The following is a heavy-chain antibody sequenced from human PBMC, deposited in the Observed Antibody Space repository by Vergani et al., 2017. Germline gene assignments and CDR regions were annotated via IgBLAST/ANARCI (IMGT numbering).Heavy chain of an antibody. CDR1: GYTFTGYY. Sequence: QVLLVQSGAEVKKPGASVKVSCKASGYTFTGYYMHWVRQAPGQGLEWMGWINPNSGGTNYAQKFQGWVTMTRDTSISTDYLELSRLRSDDTAVYYCARGYCSPEYYYFYGMDVWGQGTTVTVSS. J-gene: IGHJ6*02. V-gene: IGHV1-2*04. CDR2: INPNSGGT. D-gene: IGHD6-13*01. CDR3: ARGYCSPEYYYFYGMDV.